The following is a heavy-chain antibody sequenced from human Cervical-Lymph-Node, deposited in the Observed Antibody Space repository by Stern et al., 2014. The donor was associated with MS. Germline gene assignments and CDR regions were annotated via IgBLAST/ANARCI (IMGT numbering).Heavy chain of an antibody. D-gene: IGHD4-23*01. CDR2: INTNTGNP. Sequence: QVPLVQSGSELKKPGASVKVSCEASGYTFTHYAMNWVRQAPGQGLEWLGCINTNTGNPTYAQGFTGRFVFSLDTSVSTEYLQISSLKAEDTAVYYCARSGGDWYFDLWGRGTLVTVSS. J-gene: IGHJ2*01. V-gene: IGHV7-4-1*02. CDR1: GYTFTHYA. CDR3: ARSGGDWYFDL.